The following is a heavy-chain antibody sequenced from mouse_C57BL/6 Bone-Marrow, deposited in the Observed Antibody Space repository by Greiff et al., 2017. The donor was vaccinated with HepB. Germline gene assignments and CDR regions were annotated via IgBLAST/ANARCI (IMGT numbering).Heavy chain of an antibody. D-gene: IGHD1-1*01. CDR2: INPNNGGT. CDR3: ARGAYYYGSSHYFDY. J-gene: IGHJ2*01. V-gene: IGHV1-18*01. CDR1: GYTFTDYK. Sequence: EVQLQQSGPELVKPGASVKIPCKASGYTFTDYKMAWVKQSHGKSLEWIGDINPNNGGTIYNQKFKGKATLTVDKSSSTAYMELRSLTSEDTAVYYCARGAYYYGSSHYFDYWGQGTTLTVSS.